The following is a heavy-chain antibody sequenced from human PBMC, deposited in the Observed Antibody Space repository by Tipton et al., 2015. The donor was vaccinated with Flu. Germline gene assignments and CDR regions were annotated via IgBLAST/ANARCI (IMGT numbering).Heavy chain of an antibody. Sequence: LRLSCTVSGGSINSRSYYWGWIRQPPGKGLEWIGNIYYSGVTYYNSSLKSRVTMSVDTSKNQFSLKLSSMTAADTAVYYCARGQGNSGWRYFDYWGQGTLVTVSS. D-gene: IGHD6-19*01. CDR1: GGSINSRSYY. V-gene: IGHV4-39*07. J-gene: IGHJ4*02. CDR3: ARGQGNSGWRYFDY. CDR2: IYYSGVT.